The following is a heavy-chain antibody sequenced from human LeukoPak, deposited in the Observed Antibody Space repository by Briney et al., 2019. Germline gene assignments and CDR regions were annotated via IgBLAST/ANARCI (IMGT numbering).Heavy chain of an antibody. J-gene: IGHJ4*02. Sequence: SGGSLRLSCAASGFTFSSYAMSWVRQAPGKGLEWVSGISGSGGSTYYADSVKGRFTISRDNTKNTLYLQMNSLRAEDTAVYYCAKSSYYDASGYYREYYFDYWGQGTLVTVSS. V-gene: IGHV3-23*01. D-gene: IGHD3-22*01. CDR1: GFTFSSYA. CDR2: ISGSGGST. CDR3: AKSSYYDASGYYREYYFDY.